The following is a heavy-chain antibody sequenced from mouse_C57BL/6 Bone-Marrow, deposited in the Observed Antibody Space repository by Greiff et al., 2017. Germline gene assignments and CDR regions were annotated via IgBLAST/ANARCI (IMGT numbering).Heavy chain of an antibody. CDR1: GYTFTSYW. V-gene: IGHV1-52*01. D-gene: IGHD2-5*01. Sequence: VQLQQPGAELVRPGSSVKLSCKASGYTFTSYWMHWVKQRPIQGLEWIGNIDPSDSETHYNQKFKDKATLTVDKSSSTAYMQLSSLTSEDSAVYYCARGGSYYSNFYYYAMDYWGQGTSVTVSS. J-gene: IGHJ4*01. CDR2: IDPSDSET. CDR3: ARGGSYYSNFYYYAMDY.